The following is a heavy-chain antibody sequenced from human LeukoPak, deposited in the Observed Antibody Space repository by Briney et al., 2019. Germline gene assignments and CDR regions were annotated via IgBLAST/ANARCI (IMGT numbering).Heavy chain of an antibody. D-gene: IGHD3-22*01. CDR1: GFTFSDYY. CDR3: ARVSGDSNGYGTPNYFDY. Sequence: GGSLRLSCAVSGFTFSDYYMNWIRQAPGKGLEWVSYISSSSLTIYYADSVKGRFTISRDNAKNSLYLQVDSLRAEDTALYYCARVSGDSNGYGTPNYFDYWGQGTLVTVSS. J-gene: IGHJ4*02. CDR2: ISSSSLTI. V-gene: IGHV3-11*04.